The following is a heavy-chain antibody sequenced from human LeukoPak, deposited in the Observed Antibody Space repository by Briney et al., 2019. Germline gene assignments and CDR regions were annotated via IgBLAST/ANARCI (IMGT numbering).Heavy chain of an antibody. Sequence: ASVKVSCKASGYTFTSYDISWVRQAPGQGLEWMGWISTYNGNTKYAQMVQGRVTMTTDTSTSTAYMELRSLRSDDTAVYYCARVSPGKYDILTGYYYFDYWGQGTLVTVSS. D-gene: IGHD3-9*01. CDR1: GYTFTSYD. CDR3: ARVSPGKYDILTGYYYFDY. V-gene: IGHV1-18*01. J-gene: IGHJ4*02. CDR2: ISTYNGNT.